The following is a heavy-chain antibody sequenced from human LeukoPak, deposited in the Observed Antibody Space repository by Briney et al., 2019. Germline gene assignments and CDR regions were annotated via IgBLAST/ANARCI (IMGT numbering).Heavy chain of an antibody. CDR1: GFTLNNYW. V-gene: IGHV3-7*03. D-gene: IGHD3-9*01. J-gene: IGHJ3*02. Sequence: LGGSLRLSCAASGFTLNNYWMTWVRQAPGEGLEWVANIKQDGSRKHYVDSVEGRFTISRDNARNSLCLQMNSLRAEDTAVYYCARDLSNKILTTYYDVFDIWGQGTLVAVSS. CDR2: IKQDGSRK. CDR3: ARDLSNKILTTYYDVFDI.